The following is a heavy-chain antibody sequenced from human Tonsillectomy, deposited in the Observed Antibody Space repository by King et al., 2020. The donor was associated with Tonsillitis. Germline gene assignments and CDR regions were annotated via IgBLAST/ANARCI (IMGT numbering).Heavy chain of an antibody. CDR1: GFTFSSYS. CDR3: ARVNGYFDC. D-gene: IGHD2-8*01. CDR2: ISSSSSTI. J-gene: IGHJ4*02. Sequence: VQLVESGGGLVQPGGSLRLSCAASGFTFSSYSMNWVRQAPGKGLEWVSYISSSSSTIYYADSVKGRFTISRDNAKNSLYLQMYSLRDEDTAVYYCARVNGYFDCWGQGTLVTVSS. V-gene: IGHV3-48*02.